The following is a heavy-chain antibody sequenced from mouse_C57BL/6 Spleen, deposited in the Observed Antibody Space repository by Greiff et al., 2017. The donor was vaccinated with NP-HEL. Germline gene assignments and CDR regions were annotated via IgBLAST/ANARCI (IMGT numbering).Heavy chain of an antibody. Sequence: EVQLVESGGGLVKPGGSLKLSCAASGFTFSSYTMSWVRQTPEKRLEWVATISGGGGNTYYPDSVKGRFTISRDNAKNTLYLQMSSLRSEDTALYYCARLKLTGTRFDYWGQGTTLTVSS. V-gene: IGHV5-9*01. CDR1: GFTFSSYT. D-gene: IGHD4-1*01. CDR3: ARLKLTGTRFDY. J-gene: IGHJ2*01. CDR2: ISGGGGNT.